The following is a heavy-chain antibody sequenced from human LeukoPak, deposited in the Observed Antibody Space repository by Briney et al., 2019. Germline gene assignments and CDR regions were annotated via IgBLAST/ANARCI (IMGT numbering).Heavy chain of an antibody. Sequence: GRSLRLSCAASGFTFSYYGMHWVRQAPGKGLEWVAVISYDGSNKYYAESVKGRFTISRDNSKNTLYLQMNSLRAEDTAVYYCAKDYYDSSGYYNDAFDMWGQGTMVTVSS. D-gene: IGHD3-22*01. CDR1: GFTFSYYG. J-gene: IGHJ3*02. V-gene: IGHV3-30*18. CDR2: ISYDGSNK. CDR3: AKDYYDSSGYYNDAFDM.